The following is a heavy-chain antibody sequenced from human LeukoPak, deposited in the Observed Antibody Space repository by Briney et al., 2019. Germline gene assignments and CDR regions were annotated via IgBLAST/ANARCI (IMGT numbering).Heavy chain of an antibody. J-gene: IGHJ4*02. Sequence: GGYLRLSCAASGFTFSSYAMHWVRQAPGKGLEWVAVISYDGSNKYYADSVKGRFTISRDNSKNTLYLQMNSLRAEDTAVYYCARDLSNYYYGSGLGYWGQGTLVTVSS. D-gene: IGHD3-10*01. CDR1: GFTFSSYA. CDR3: ARDLSNYYYGSGLGY. V-gene: IGHV3-30*04. CDR2: ISYDGSNK.